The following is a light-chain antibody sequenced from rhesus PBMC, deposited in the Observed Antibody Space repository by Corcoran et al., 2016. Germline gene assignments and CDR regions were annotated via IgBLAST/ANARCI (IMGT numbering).Light chain of an antibody. CDR1: ENVNNY. CDR3: QHGYVTPFT. V-gene: IGKV1-74*01. Sequence: DIQMNQSPSSLSASVGDRVTITCRVSENVNNYLNWYQQKTGKAPNLLIYKASTLQSGVPSRFRGSGSGTDYTYTIDSLQPEDVATYYCQHGYVTPFTFGPGTKLDIK. CDR2: KAS. J-gene: IGKJ3*01.